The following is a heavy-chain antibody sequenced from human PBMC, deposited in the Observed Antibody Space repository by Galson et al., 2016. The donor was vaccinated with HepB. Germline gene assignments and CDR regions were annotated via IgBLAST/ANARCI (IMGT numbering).Heavy chain of an antibody. CDR2: IGTSGSPI. CDR3: VRGILSNSFDH. Sequence: SLRLSCAGSGFTFSSYSMDWVRQAPGKGLEWVSYIGTSGSPIYYADSVRGRFTISRDNARNSVFLQMRSLRAEDTAIYYCVRGILSNSFDHWGQGVLVTVSS. V-gene: IGHV3-48*04. J-gene: IGHJ4*02. CDR1: GFTFSSYS.